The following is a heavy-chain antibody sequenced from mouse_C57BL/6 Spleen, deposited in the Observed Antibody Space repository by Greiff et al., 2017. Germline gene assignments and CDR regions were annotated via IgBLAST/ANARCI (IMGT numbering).Heavy chain of an antibody. CDR2: IRSKSNNYAT. J-gene: IGHJ4*01. D-gene: IGHD4-1*01. CDR1: GFSFNTYA. CDR3: VRQTVTDYYAMDY. V-gene: IGHV10-1*01. Sequence: EVQLQESGGGLVQPKGSLKLSCAASGFSFNTYAMNWVRQAPGKGLEWVARIRSKSNNYATYYADSVKDRFTISRDDSESMLYLQMNNLKTEDTAMYYCVRQTVTDYYAMDYWGQGTSVTVSS.